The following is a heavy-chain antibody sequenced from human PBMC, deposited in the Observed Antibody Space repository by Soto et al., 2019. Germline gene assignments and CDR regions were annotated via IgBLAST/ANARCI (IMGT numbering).Heavy chain of an antibody. CDR1: GGSIVSVGYS. V-gene: IGHV4-30-2*01. CDR2: IYHSGST. D-gene: IGHD2-15*01. Sequence: SETLSLTCAVFGGSIVSVGYSWSWNRQPPGKGLEWIGYIYHSGSTNYNPSLRGRVTISVDKSNNQFSLTLKYVTAADTAVYFFSPLPPRIEVTVLLTPTWGQGTLVTVSS. CDR3: SPLPPRIEVTVLLTPT. J-gene: IGHJ5*02.